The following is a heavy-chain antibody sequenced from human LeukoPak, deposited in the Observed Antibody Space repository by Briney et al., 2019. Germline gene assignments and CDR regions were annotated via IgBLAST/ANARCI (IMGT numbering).Heavy chain of an antibody. V-gene: IGHV4-30-4*01. CDR2: IYYSGWT. D-gene: IGHD3-3*01. J-gene: IGHJ4*02. CDR1: GGSISSGDYY. Sequence: PSETLSLTCTVSGGSISSGDYYWSWIRQPPEKGLEWIGYIYYSGWTYYNPSLRSRVTIVVDTSNNQFSLNLNSVTAADTAVYYCARRVVTPYYFDYWGQGMLVTVSS. CDR3: ARRVVTPYYFDY.